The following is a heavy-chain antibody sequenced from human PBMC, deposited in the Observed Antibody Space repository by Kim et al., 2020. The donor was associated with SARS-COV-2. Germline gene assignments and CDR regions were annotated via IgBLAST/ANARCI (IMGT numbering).Heavy chain of an antibody. J-gene: IGHJ6*03. CDR2: IRSKAYGGTT. Sequence: GGSLRLSCTASGFTFGDYAMIWVRQAPGKGLEWVGFIRSKAYGGTTEYAASVKGRFTISRDDSKSIAYLQMNSLKTEDTAVYYCTRAHNIGRWAYYYYYYMDVWGKGTTVPVSS. CDR3: TRAHNIGRWAYYYYYYMDV. CDR1: GFTFGDYA. D-gene: IGHD5-12*01. V-gene: IGHV3-49*04.